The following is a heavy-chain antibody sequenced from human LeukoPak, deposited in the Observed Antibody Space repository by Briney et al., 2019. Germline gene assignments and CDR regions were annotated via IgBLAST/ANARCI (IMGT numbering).Heavy chain of an antibody. J-gene: IGHJ4*02. V-gene: IGHV4-30-4*01. Sequence: SQTLSLTCTVSGGSISSGDYYWSWIRQPPGKGLEWIGYIYYSGSTYYNPSLKSRVTISVDTSKNQFSLKLSSVTAADTAVYYCARNMVGETTFDYWGQGTLVTVSS. D-gene: IGHD2/OR15-2a*01. CDR1: GGSISSGDYY. CDR2: IYYSGST. CDR3: ARNMVGETTFDY.